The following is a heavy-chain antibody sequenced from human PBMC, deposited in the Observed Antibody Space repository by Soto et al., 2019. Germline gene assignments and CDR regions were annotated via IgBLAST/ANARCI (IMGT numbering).Heavy chain of an antibody. CDR3: AKSTGYYGSGSYNIDY. J-gene: IGHJ4*02. Sequence: SETLSLTCTVSGGSISSSSYYWGWIRQPPGKGLEWIGSIYYSGSTYYNPSLKSRVTISVDTSKNQFSLKLSSVTAADTAVYYCAKSTGYYGSGSYNIDYWGQGSLVTVSS. V-gene: IGHV4-39*01. CDR1: GGSISSSSYY. D-gene: IGHD3-10*01. CDR2: IYYSGST.